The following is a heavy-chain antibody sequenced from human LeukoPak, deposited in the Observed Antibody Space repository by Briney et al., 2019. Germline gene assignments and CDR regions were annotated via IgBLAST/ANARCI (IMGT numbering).Heavy chain of an antibody. V-gene: IGHV1-2*02. CDR3: ARAANYDSSGYPGHY. Sequence: ASVKVSCKASGYTFTGYYMHWVRQAPGQGLEWMGWINPNSGGTNYAQKFQGRVTMTRDTSISTAYMELSRLRSDDTAVYYCARAANYDSSGYPGHYWGQGTLFTVSS. J-gene: IGHJ4*02. CDR2: INPNSGGT. CDR1: GYTFTGYY. D-gene: IGHD3-22*01.